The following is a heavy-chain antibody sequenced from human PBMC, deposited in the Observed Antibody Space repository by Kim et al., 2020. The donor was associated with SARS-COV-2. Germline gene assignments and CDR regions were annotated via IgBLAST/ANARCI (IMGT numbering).Heavy chain of an antibody. J-gene: IGHJ4*02. D-gene: IGHD6-19*01. CDR3: AKDGVEQWLDFDY. CDR1: GFTFSSYG. Sequence: GGSLRLSCAASGFTFSSYGMHWVCQAPGKGLEWVAVISYDGSNKYYADSVKGRFTISRDNSKNTLYLQMNSLSAEDTAVYYCAKDGVEQWLDFDYWGQGTLVTVSS. V-gene: IGHV3-30*18. CDR2: ISYDGSNK.